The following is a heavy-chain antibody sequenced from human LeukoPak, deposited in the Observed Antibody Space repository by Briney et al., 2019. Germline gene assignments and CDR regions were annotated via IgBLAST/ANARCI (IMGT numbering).Heavy chain of an antibody. Sequence: GGSLRLSCVGSGFTFSSNWMTWVRPAPGRGVGWVANIKDDGSEKYSVDSFKGRFTISRDNAKNLLYLQMSSLRAEDTAVYYCARARIDYWGQGTLVTVSS. D-gene: IGHD1-14*01. CDR3: ARARIDY. CDR1: GFTFSSNW. V-gene: IGHV3-7*04. CDR2: IKDDGSEK. J-gene: IGHJ4*02.